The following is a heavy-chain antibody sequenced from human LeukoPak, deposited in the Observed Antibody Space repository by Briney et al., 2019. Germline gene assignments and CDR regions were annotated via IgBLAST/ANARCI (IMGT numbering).Heavy chain of an antibody. Sequence: PSETLSLTCTVSGGSISSGGYYWSWIRQPPGKGLGWIGYIYHSGSTYYNPSLKSRVTISVDRSKNQFSLKLSSVTAADTAVYYCARGVRQQLVYWFDPWGQGTLVTVSS. CDR3: ARGVRQQLVYWFDP. CDR1: GGSISSGGYY. J-gene: IGHJ5*02. CDR2: IYHSGST. V-gene: IGHV4-30-2*01. D-gene: IGHD6-13*01.